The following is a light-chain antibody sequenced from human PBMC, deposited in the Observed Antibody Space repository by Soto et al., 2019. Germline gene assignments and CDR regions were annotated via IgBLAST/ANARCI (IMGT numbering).Light chain of an antibody. CDR3: QQYFSYPYT. Sequence: DIQMTQSPSTLSSSVGDRVTITCRASQSVSTWLAWYQQKPGKAPKLLIYKASSLETGVPSRFSGSGSWTEFTLTISSLQPDDFAAYYCQQYFSYPYTFGQGTKLEL. V-gene: IGKV1-5*03. CDR2: KAS. J-gene: IGKJ2*01. CDR1: QSVSTW.